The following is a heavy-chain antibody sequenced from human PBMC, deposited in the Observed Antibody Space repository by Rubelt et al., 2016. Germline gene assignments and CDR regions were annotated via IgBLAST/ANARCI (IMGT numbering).Heavy chain of an antibody. Sequence: EMQLVESGGGLVQPGGSLRLSCAASGFIFSNYWMHWVRQAPGKGLVWASRINSDGSITSYADSVKGRFTNSRDNAKNTLDLQMNSLRAEDTAVYYCARVVGATTDYWGQGNLVTVSS. CDR1: GFIFSNYW. V-gene: IGHV3-74*01. J-gene: IGHJ4*02. CDR2: INSDGSIT. CDR3: ARVVGATTDY. D-gene: IGHD2-15*01.